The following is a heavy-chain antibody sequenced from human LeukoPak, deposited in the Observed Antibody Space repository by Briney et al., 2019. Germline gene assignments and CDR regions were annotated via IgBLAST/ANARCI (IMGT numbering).Heavy chain of an antibody. CDR2: FDPEDGET. Sequence: ASVKVSCKVSGYTLTELSVHWVRQAPGKGLEWMGGFDPEDGETIYAQKFQGRVTMTEDTSTDTAYMELSSLRSEDTAVYYCATPRGDDSSGYYFVFDYWGQGTLVTVSS. D-gene: IGHD3-22*01. V-gene: IGHV1-24*01. CDR1: GYTLTELS. J-gene: IGHJ4*02. CDR3: ATPRGDDSSGYYFVFDY.